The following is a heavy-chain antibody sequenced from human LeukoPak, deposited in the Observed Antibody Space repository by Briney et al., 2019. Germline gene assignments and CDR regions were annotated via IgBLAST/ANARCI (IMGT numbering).Heavy chain of an antibody. CDR3: AKGLGSGRYFGFDY. V-gene: IGHV3-23*01. CDR2: ISGGST. J-gene: IGHJ4*02. D-gene: IGHD1-26*01. Sequence: GGFLRLSCAASGFTFSTHAMNWVRQAPGKGLEWVSLISGGSTYYADSVKGRFTISRDNSKNTLYLQMNSLRAEDTAVYYCAKGLGSGRYFGFDYWGQGTLVTVSS. CDR1: GFTFSTHA.